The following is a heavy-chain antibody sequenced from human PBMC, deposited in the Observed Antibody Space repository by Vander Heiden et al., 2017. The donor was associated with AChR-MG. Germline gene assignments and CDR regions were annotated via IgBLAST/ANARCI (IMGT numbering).Heavy chain of an antibody. V-gene: IGHV3-21*01. CDR2: ISSSSSYI. D-gene: IGHD6-13*01. CDR3: ASPGPRIAAVGY. J-gene: IGHJ4*02. Sequence: EVQLVESGGGLVKPGGSLRLSGAASGFPFSSYGMNWVHQAPGKGLEWVSSISSSSSYIYYADSVKGRFTISRDNAKNSLYLQMNSLRAEDTAVYYCASPGPRIAAVGYWGQGTLVTVSS. CDR1: GFPFSSYG.